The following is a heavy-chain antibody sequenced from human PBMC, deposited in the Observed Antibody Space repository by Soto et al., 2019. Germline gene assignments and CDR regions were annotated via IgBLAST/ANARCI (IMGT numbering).Heavy chain of an antibody. Sequence: GGSLRLSCAASGFTFSSYWMSWVRQAPGKGLEWVANINRDGSEKNYLDSVKGRFTISRDNAKNSLFLQMNSLRAEDTAVYYCARALVVVVPTLLAYWGQGTRVTVSS. J-gene: IGHJ4*02. CDR1: GFTFSSYW. CDR3: ARALVVVVPTLLAY. V-gene: IGHV3-7*01. CDR2: INRDGSEK. D-gene: IGHD2-2*01.